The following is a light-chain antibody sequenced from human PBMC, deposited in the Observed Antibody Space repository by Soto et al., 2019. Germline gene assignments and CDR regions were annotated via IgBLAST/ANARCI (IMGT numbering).Light chain of an antibody. CDR3: GTWDSSLSAGGVV. Sequence: VLTQPPSVSAAPGQKVTISCSGSTSNIGTNYVSWYQQLPGTAPKLLIYDNNNRPSGIPDRFSGSKSGTSATLGITGLQTGDEADYYCGTWDSSLSAGGVVFGGGTKVTVL. CDR1: TSNIGTNY. V-gene: IGLV1-51*01. CDR2: DNN. J-gene: IGLJ2*01.